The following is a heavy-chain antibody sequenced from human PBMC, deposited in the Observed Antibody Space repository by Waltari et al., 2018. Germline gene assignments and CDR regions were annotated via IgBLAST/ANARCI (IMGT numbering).Heavy chain of an antibody. CDR1: GGSISSYY. CDR2: IYTSGST. V-gene: IGHV4-4*07. D-gene: IGHD5-18*01. Sequence: QVQLQESGPGLVKPSATLSLTCTVSGGSISSYYWRWIRQPAGKGLEWIGRIYTSGSTNYNPSLKSRVTMSVDTSKNQFSLKLSSVTAADTAVYYCARDTAMVFDAFDIWGQGTMVTVSS. J-gene: IGHJ3*02. CDR3: ARDTAMVFDAFDI.